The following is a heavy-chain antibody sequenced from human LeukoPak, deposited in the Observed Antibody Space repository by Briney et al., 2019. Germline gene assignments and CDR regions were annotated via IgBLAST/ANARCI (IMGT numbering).Heavy chain of an antibody. CDR2: IYYSGST. J-gene: IGHJ6*02. V-gene: IGHV4-61*01. CDR1: GGSVGSGTYY. CDR3: ARSYYDFWSGYHTNFYYYYGMDV. Sequence: SETLSLTCTVSGGSVGSGTYYWSWIRQPPGKGLEWIGYIYYSGSTNYNPSLKSRVTISVDTSKNQFSLKLSSVTAADTAVYYCARSYYDFWSGYHTNFYYYYGMDVWGQGTTVTVSS. D-gene: IGHD3-3*01.